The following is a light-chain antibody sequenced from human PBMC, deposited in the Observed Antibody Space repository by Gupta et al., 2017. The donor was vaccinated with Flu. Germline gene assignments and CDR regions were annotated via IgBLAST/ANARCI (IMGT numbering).Light chain of an antibody. CDR2: EVT. J-gene: IGLJ1*01. CDR3: CSYSASSSTV. Sequence: SITISCTGTSSDFGSYNLVSWYQQHPGKAPNLIICEVTKRPSGISNRFSGSKSGSTASLTISVLQAEDEADYYCCSYSASSSTVFGTGTKVTVL. CDR1: SSDFGSYNL. V-gene: IGLV2-23*02.